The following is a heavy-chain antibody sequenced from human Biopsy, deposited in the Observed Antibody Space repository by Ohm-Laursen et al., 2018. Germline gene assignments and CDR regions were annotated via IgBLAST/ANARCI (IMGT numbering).Heavy chain of an antibody. CDR3: AREDCGGDCYWEDPYGLDV. Sequence: TLSLTCTVSGGSISSHDYYWTWIRQHPGKGLEWIGYIYYSGSTYYNPSLKSRISMSVDTSRNQFSLKLSSVTAADTAVYYCAREDCGGDCYWEDPYGLDVWGQGTTVTVSS. CDR2: IYYSGST. CDR1: GGSISSHDYY. J-gene: IGHJ6*02. D-gene: IGHD2-21*02. V-gene: IGHV4-31*02.